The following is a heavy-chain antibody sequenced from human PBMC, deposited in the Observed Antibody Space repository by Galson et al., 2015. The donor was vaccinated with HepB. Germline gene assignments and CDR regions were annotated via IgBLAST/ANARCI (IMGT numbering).Heavy chain of an antibody. CDR2: ISSSSSYI. Sequence: SLRLSCAASGFTFSSYSMNWVRQAPGKGLEWVSSISSSSSYIYYADSVKGRFTISRDNAKNSLYLQMNSLRAEDTAVYYCARYPSYLPGRDYWGQGTLVTVSS. CDR3: ARYPSYLPGRDY. D-gene: IGHD1-26*01. J-gene: IGHJ4*02. CDR1: GFTFSSYS. V-gene: IGHV3-21*01.